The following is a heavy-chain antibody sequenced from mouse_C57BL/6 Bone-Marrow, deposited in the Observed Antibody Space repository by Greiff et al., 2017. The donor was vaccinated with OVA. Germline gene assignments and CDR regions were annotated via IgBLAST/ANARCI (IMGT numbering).Heavy chain of an antibody. CDR2: RLPSIGRT. CDR3: ARTRRVWYFDV. Sequence: VQLQESGSELRSPGSSVKLSCKDFDSEVFPIAYMSWVRQKPGHGFEWIGGRLPSIGRTIYGEKFEDKATLDADTLSNTAYLELNSLTSEDSAIYYCARTRRVWYFDVWGTGTTVTVSS. J-gene: IGHJ1*03. D-gene: IGHD2-12*01. CDR1: DSEVFPIAY. V-gene: IGHV15-2*01.